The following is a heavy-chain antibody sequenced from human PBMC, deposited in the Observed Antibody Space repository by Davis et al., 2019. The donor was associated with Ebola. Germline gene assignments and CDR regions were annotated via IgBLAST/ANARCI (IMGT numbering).Heavy chain of an antibody. J-gene: IGHJ4*02. CDR2: IPHVGSEK. CDR3: AKDGLLDYGGNSYLDS. V-gene: IGHV3-7*01. D-gene: IGHD4-23*01. Sequence: PGGSLRLSCAASGFTFSTYYITWVRQAPGKGLEWVATIPHVGSEKYYVDSVKGRFTISRDNSKNTLYLQMNSVRVEDAAMYYCAKDGLLDYGGNSYLDSWGQGTLVTVSS. CDR1: GFTFSTYY.